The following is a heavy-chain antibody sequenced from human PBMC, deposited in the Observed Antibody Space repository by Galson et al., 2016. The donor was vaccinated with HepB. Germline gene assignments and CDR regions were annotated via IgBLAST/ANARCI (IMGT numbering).Heavy chain of an antibody. CDR3: ARETHLGELKY. CDR2: ISHTGNN. J-gene: IGHJ4*02. D-gene: IGHD1-7*01. V-gene: IGHV4-30-4*01. Sequence: LSLTCTVSGGSISSGDYYWSWIRQPPGKGLEWIGSISHTGNNHYNPSVKCRVTMSIDTSKSQFSLNLSSVTAADTAVYYCARETHLGELKYWGQGTLVTVSS. CDR1: GGSISSGDYY.